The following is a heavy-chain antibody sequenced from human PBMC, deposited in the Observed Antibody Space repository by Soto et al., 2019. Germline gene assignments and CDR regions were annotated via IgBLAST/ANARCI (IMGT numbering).Heavy chain of an antibody. J-gene: IGHJ4*02. Sequence: SETLSLTCTVSGGSISSGDYYWSWIRQPPGKGLEWIGYIYYSGSTYYNPSLKSRVTISVDTSKNQFSLQLSSVTAADTAVYYCAAGGVVWGSYRYRNCYFDYWGQGTLVTVSS. CDR3: AAGGVVWGSYRYRNCYFDY. CDR2: IYYSGST. V-gene: IGHV4-30-4*01. CDR1: GGSISSGDYY. D-gene: IGHD3-16*02.